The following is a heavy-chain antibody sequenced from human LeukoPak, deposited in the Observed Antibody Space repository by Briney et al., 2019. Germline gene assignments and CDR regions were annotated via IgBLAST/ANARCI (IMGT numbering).Heavy chain of an antibody. Sequence: SETLSLTCNVSGGSISSSHWSWIRQPPGKGLEWVGYIYNTGTTNYNPSLNSRVTISVDTSKNQLSLRLSSVTAADTAVYYCARHEPPGARRHLDYWGQGTLVTVSP. D-gene: IGHD1-14*01. CDR3: ARHEPPGARRHLDY. CDR1: GGSISSSH. J-gene: IGHJ4*02. CDR2: IYNTGTT. V-gene: IGHV4-59*08.